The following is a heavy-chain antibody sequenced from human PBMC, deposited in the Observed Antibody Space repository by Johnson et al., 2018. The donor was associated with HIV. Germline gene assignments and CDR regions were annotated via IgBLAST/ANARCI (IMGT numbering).Heavy chain of an antibody. Sequence: QVQLVESGGDLVQPGGSLRLSCAVSGFTFSDYYMSWIRQAPGKGLGWVSYISSSGRTLDYADYVKGRFTISRDNAKNSLYLQMNSLRAEDTAVYYFAREEGNYILTRGDAFDIWGQGTMVTVSS. CDR3: AREEGNYILTRGDAFDI. CDR2: ISSSGRTL. J-gene: IGHJ3*02. CDR1: GFTFSDYY. V-gene: IGHV3-11*04. D-gene: IGHD3-9*01.